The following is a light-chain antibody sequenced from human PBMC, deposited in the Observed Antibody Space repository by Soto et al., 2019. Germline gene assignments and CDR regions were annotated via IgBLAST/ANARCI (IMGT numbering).Light chain of an antibody. J-gene: IGKJ1*01. CDR2: DTS. Sequence: EIVLTQSPATLSLSPGERATLSCRASQSVSSYLAWYQQKPGQAPRLPMYDTSNRAPGIPARFSGSGSGTDFTLTISSLEPEDFAVYFCQQRSKFLWTFGQGTKVDI. CDR3: QQRSKFLWT. CDR1: QSVSSY. V-gene: IGKV3-11*01.